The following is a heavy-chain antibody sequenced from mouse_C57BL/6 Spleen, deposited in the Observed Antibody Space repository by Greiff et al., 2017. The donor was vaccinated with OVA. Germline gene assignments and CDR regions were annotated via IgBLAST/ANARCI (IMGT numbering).Heavy chain of an antibody. J-gene: IGHJ3*01. CDR1: GYTFTDYY. CDR3: ARRAITTVVAPGFAY. V-gene: IGHV1-26*01. Sequence: VQLQQSGPELVKPGASVKISCKASGYTFTDYYMNWVKQSHGQSLEWIGDINPNNGGTSYNQKFKGKATLTVDKSSSTAYMQLRSLTSEDSAVYYCARRAITTVVAPGFAYWGQGTPVTVSA. D-gene: IGHD1-1*01. CDR2: INPNNGGT.